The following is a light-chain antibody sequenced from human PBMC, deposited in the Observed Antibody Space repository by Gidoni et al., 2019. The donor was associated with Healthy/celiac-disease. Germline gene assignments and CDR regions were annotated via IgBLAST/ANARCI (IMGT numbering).Light chain of an antibody. CDR3: LQDFNYPPT. J-gene: IGKJ1*01. CDR1: QGIRDD. V-gene: IGKV1-6*01. Sequence: AIQMTQSPPALSASVGDRVTITCRASQGIRDDLGWYQHKPGKAPKLLIYAASSLQSGVSSRFSGSGSGTDFTLTISSLQPEDFATYYCLQDFNYPPTFGQXTTVEIK. CDR2: AAS.